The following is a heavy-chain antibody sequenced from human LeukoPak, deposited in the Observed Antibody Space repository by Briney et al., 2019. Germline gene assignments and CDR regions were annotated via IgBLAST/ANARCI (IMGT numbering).Heavy chain of an antibody. CDR3: ATPRGRDGYNYHAFDI. D-gene: IGHD5-24*01. CDR1: GYSFTSYW. CDR2: IYPGDSDT. Sequence: GESLKISCKGSGYSFTSYWIGWVRQMPGEGLEWMGIIYPGDSDTRYSPSFQGQVTISADKSISTAYLQWSSLKASDTAMYYCATPRGRDGYNYHAFDIWGQGTMVTVSS. J-gene: IGHJ3*02. V-gene: IGHV5-51*01.